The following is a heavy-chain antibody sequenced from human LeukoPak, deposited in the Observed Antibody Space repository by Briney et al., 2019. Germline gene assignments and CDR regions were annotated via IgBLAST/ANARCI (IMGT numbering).Heavy chain of an antibody. J-gene: IGHJ5*02. CDR1: GGSISSGSYY. D-gene: IGHD3-3*01. CDR3: ARGADFWSGYYPTWFDP. Sequence: SETLSLTCTVSGGSISSGSYYWSWIRQPAGKGLEWIGRIYTSGSTNYNPSLKSRVTISVDTSKNQFSLKLSSVTAADTAVYYRARGADFWSGYYPTWFDPWGQGTLVTVSS. CDR2: IYTSGST. V-gene: IGHV4-61*02.